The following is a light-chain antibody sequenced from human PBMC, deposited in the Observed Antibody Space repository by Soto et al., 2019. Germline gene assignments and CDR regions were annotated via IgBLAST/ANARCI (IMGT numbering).Light chain of an antibody. V-gene: IGLV2-11*01. CDR3: CSYAGTYTGV. CDR1: SSDVGRYSY. CDR2: DVS. J-gene: IGLJ1*01. Sequence: QSALTQPRSVSGSPGQSVSISCTGTSSDVGRYSYVSWYQQHPGKAPKLMIYDVSERPSGVPDRFSGSKSGNTASLTISGLRAEDEADYYCCSYAGTYTGVFGTGTELTVL.